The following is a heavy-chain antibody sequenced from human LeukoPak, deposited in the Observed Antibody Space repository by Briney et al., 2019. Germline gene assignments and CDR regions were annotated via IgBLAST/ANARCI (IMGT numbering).Heavy chain of an antibody. CDR1: GFTFSSYW. D-gene: IGHD3-22*01. V-gene: IGHV3-74*01. CDR2: INSDGSST. CDR3: ATKYYYDSSGYFDY. Sequence: GGSLRLSCAASGFTFSSYWMHWVRQAPGKGLVWDSRINSDGSSTSYADSVKGRFTISRDNAKNTLYLQMNSLRAEDTAVYYCATKYYYDSSGYFDYWGQGTLVTVSS. J-gene: IGHJ4*02.